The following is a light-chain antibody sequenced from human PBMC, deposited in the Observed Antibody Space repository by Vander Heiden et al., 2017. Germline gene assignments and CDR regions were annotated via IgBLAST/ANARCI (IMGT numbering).Light chain of an antibody. CDR3: QQSYSTPPYT. Sequence: DIQMTQSPSSLSASVGDRVTITCRASQSISSYLNWYQQKPGKAPKLLIYAASSFQSGVPSRFIGSGSGTDFTLTTSSLQPQDFSTYYCQQSYSTPPYTFGQGTKLEIK. CDR1: QSISSY. CDR2: AAS. J-gene: IGKJ2*01. V-gene: IGKV1-39*01.